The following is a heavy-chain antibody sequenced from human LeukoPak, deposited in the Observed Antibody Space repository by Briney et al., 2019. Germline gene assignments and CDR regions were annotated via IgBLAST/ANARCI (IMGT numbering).Heavy chain of an antibody. CDR1: GFTYSSYE. CDR2: ISSSGSTI. V-gene: IGHV3-48*03. D-gene: IGHD3-22*01. CDR3: ARLHDYYDSSGPLDY. J-gene: IGHJ4*02. Sequence: GGSLRLSCAASGFTYSSYEMNWVRQAPGKGLEWVSYISSSGSTIYYADSVKGRFTISRDNAKNSLYLQMNSLRAEDTAVYYCARLHDYYDSSGPLDYWGQGTLVTVSS.